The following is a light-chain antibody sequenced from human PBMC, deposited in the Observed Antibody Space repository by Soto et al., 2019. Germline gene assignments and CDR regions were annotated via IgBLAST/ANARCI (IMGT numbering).Light chain of an antibody. J-gene: IGKJ1*01. V-gene: IGKV1-5*01. CDR2: GAY. CDR3: QQYNSYPWT. Sequence: DIQMTQSPSTLSASVRNRVTITCRASQSIIHWLAWYHQKPANTPKLLIYGAYSLESGAPAMFSGSGSGTEFTLTISSLQADDFATYCRQQYNSYPWTFGQGTKVEIK. CDR1: QSIIHW.